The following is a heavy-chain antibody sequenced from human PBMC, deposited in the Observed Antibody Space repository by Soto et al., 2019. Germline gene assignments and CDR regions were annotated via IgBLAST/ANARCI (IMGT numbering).Heavy chain of an antibody. V-gene: IGHV4-4*02. CDR2: IAHDGNT. CDR1: GGSITTCVL. Sequence: SETLSLTCDVSGGSITTCVLWTWGRQFPGRRLEWIGEIAHDGNTNYNPSLPGRVTMSVDFSNNQFSLNVPSVNAADTAVYFCAVKRELDYGGREALVTVSS. CDR3: AVKRELDY. D-gene: IGHD3-10*01. J-gene: IGHJ4*02.